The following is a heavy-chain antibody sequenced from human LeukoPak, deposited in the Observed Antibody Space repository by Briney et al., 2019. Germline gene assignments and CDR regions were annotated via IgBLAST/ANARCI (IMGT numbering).Heavy chain of an antibody. CDR2: IYYSGST. V-gene: IGHV4-30-4*01. Sequence: SETLSLTCTVSGGSISSGYYYWSWIRQPPGKGLEWIGYIYYSGSTYYNPSLKSRVTISVDTSKNQFSLKLSSVTAADTAVYFCARGNCSGGSCYLIFVYWGQGTLVTVSS. CDR3: ARGNCSGGSCYLIFVY. J-gene: IGHJ4*02. CDR1: GGSISSGYYY. D-gene: IGHD2-15*01.